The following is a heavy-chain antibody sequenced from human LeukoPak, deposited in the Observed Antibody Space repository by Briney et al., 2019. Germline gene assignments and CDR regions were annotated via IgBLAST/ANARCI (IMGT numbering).Heavy chain of an antibody. J-gene: IGHJ4*02. CDR3: ARGQGTMVRGAKPLDY. V-gene: IGHV4-34*01. Sequence: SETLSLACTVSGGSISSYYWSWIRQPPGKGLEWIGEINHSGSTNYNPSLKSRVTISVDTSKNQFSLKLSSVTAADTAAYYCARGQGTMVRGAKPLDYWGQGTLVTVSS. CDR2: INHSGST. D-gene: IGHD3-10*01. CDR1: GGSISSYY.